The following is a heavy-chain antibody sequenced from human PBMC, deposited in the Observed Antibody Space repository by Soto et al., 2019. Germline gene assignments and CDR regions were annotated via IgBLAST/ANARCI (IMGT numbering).Heavy chain of an antibody. CDR3: AKDKLYSNFEHYFDY. Sequence: EVQLVESGGGFVQPGRSLRLSCTSSGFTFVNYAMHWVRQAPGKGLAWVSGISWNRGTIGYADSVRGRFTISRDNAKNSLYLQMDSLRPEDTALYYCAKDKLYSNFEHYFDYWGRGTLVTVSS. V-gene: IGHV3-9*01. J-gene: IGHJ4*02. CDR2: ISWNRGTI. D-gene: IGHD4-4*01. CDR1: GFTFVNYA.